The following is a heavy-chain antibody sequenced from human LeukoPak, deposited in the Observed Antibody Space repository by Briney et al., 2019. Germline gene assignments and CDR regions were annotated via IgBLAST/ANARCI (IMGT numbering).Heavy chain of an antibody. V-gene: IGHV4-30-4*08. Sequence: SETLSLTCTVSGVSISSGDYYWSWIRQPPGKGLEWIGYIYYSGSTYYNPSLKSRVTISVDTSKIQFSLKLSSVTAADTAVYYCARGSGTKRVAFDIWGQGTMVTVSS. D-gene: IGHD1-1*01. J-gene: IGHJ3*02. CDR1: GVSISSGDYY. CDR2: IYYSGST. CDR3: ARGSGTKRVAFDI.